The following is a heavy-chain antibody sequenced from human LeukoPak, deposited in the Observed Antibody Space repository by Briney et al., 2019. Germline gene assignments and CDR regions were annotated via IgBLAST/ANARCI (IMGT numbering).Heavy chain of an antibody. V-gene: IGHV3-43D*03. D-gene: IGHD1-26*01. CDR3: AKEGGATHAFDI. CDR1: GFTFDGYA. CDR2: ISWDGGST. J-gene: IGHJ3*02. Sequence: GGSLRLSCAASGFTFDGYAIHWVRQAPGKGLEWVSLISWDGGSTYYADSVKGRFTISRDNSKNSLYLQMNSLRVEDTALYYCAKEGGATHAFDIWGQGTMVTVSS.